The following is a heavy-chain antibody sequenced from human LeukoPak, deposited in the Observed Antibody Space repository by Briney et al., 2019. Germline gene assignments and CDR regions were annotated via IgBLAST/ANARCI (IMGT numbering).Heavy chain of an antibody. CDR3: ARDPYSGNYGTYYYYYMDV. D-gene: IGHD1-26*01. V-gene: IGHV3-21*01. CDR1: GFTFSNYN. CDR2: ITSSGTYT. Sequence: PGGSLRLSCADSGFTFSNYNMNWVRQAPGKAMEWVSSITSSGTYTFYADSVKGRFTISRDNAKNSLYLQMDSLGPEDTAVYYCARDPYSGNYGTYYYYYMDVWGRGTTVTISS. J-gene: IGHJ6*03.